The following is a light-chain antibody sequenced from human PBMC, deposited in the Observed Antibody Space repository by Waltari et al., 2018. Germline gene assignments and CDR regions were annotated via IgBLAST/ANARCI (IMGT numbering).Light chain of an antibody. CDR3: QTWDDTTV. CDR2: QDT. Sequence: SYELTQPPSVSVSPGQTATIYCSATKLDDKSVSWYQQKTGQPPVLVMYQDTKRPSGIPERFSGSNSGNTATLIISETQALDEAVYYCQTWDDTTVFGGGTTVSVL. CDR1: KLDDKS. V-gene: IGLV3-1*01. J-gene: IGLJ1*01.